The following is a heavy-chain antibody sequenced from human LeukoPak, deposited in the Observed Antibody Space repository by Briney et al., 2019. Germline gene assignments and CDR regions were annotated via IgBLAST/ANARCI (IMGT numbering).Heavy chain of an antibody. CDR1: GFIVSDID. CDR2: IYSGGDT. D-gene: IGHD4-23*01. CDR3: ARDPDYGGNSGWFDP. V-gene: IGHV3-66*01. Sequence: GGSLRLSCAASGFIVSDIDLSWVRQAPGKGLEWVSIIYSGGDTHHADSVKGRFTISRDNAKNSLYLQMNSLRAEDTAVYYCARDPDYGGNSGWFDPWGQGTLVTVSS. J-gene: IGHJ5*02.